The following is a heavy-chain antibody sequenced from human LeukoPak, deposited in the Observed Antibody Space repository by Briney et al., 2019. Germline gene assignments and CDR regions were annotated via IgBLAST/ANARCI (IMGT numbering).Heavy chain of an antibody. CDR1: GFTFSTYA. CDR2: ISGSGDST. D-gene: IGHD3-16*01. V-gene: IGHV3-23*01. J-gene: IGHJ4*02. Sequence: GGSLRLSCAASGFTFSTYAVNWVRQAPGKGLEWVSTISGSGDSTYYADSVKGRFTISRDNSKNTLYLQMNSLRAEDTAVYYCAATFPSTSFDYWGQGTLVTVSS. CDR3: AATFPSTSFDY.